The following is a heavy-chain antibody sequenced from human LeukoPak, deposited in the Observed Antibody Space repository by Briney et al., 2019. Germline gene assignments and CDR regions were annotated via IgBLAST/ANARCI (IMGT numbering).Heavy chain of an antibody. CDR3: ARPYYYDSRIDP. CDR1: GGSISSGDYY. V-gene: IGHV4-30-4*01. CDR2: MYYSGST. J-gene: IGHJ5*02. Sequence: SQTLSLTCTFSGGSISSGDYYWSWIRQPPGKGLEWIAYMYYSGSTYYNPSLKSRVTMSADTSKNQLSLKLSSVTAADTAVYYCARPYYYDSRIDPWGQGILVTVSS. D-gene: IGHD3-22*01.